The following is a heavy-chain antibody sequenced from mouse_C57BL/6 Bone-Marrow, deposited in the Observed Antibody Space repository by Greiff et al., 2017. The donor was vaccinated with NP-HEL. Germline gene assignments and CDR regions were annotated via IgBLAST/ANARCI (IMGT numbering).Heavy chain of an antibody. CDR1: GYAFSSYW. CDR3: ARGAY. J-gene: IGHJ3*01. Sequence: QVQLQQSGAELVKPGASVKISCKASGYAFSSYWMNWVQQRPGKGLEWIGQIYPGDGDPNYNGKLKDKASLTADKSSSTAYMQLSSLTAEDSAVYFCARGAYWGQGTLVTVSA. V-gene: IGHV1-80*01. CDR2: IYPGDGDP.